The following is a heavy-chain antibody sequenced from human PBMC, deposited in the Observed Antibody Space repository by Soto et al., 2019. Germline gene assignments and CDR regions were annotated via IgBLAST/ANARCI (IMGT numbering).Heavy chain of an antibody. J-gene: IGHJ4*02. CDR3: ARDHCSSTSCYGL. CDR1: GVTFSSYS. Sequence: EVQLVESGGSLVKPGGSLRVSCAASGVTFSSYSMNWVRQAPGKGLEWVSSISSSSSYIYYADSVKGRFTISRDNAKNSLYLQMNSLRAEDTAVYYCARDHCSSTSCYGLWGQGTLVTVSS. D-gene: IGHD2-2*01. V-gene: IGHV3-21*01. CDR2: ISSSSSYI.